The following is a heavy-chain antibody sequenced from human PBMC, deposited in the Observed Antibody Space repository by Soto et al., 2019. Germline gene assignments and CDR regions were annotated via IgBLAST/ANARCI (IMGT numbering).Heavy chain of an antibody. CDR2: ISYDGSNK. D-gene: IGHD6-13*01. CDR3: AKDYSSTWYGLDY. V-gene: IGHV3-30*18. CDR1: GFTFSSYG. Sequence: GGSLRLSCAPSGFTFSSYGMRWVRQAPGKGLEWVAIISYDGSNKHYADSVKGRFTISRDNSKNTLFLEMNSLTAEDTAVYYCAKDYSSTWYGLDYWGQGTLVTVSS. J-gene: IGHJ4*02.